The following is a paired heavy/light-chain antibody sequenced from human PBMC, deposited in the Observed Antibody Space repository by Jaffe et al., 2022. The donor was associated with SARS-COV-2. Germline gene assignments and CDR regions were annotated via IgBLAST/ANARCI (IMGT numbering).Heavy chain of an antibody. J-gene: IGHJ3*02. D-gene: IGHD3-10*01. CDR2: INKIGSTT. CDR3: ARRYWGVGGPLDI. CDR1: GFNFSSYA. V-gene: IGHV3-23*05. Sequence: EEQLLESGGGLVQPGGPLRLSCTASGFNFSSYAIAWVRHPPGKGLEWVSLINKIGSTTYYADSVKGRFTISRDNSKSVLFLQMNTLRADDTAVYYCARRYWGVGGPLDIWGQGTMVTVSS.
Light chain of an antibody. J-gene: IGKJ1*01. CDR3: QSYDTAPWT. CDR2: GAS. Sequence: DIQMTQSPPSLSASVGDRVTISCRASRAISNYLAWYQQKPGKAPNLLIYGASTLQSGVPSRFSGSGIGTDFTLTISSLQPEDFATYYCQSYDTAPWTFGQGTKVEIK. V-gene: IGKV1-27*01. CDR1: RAISNY.